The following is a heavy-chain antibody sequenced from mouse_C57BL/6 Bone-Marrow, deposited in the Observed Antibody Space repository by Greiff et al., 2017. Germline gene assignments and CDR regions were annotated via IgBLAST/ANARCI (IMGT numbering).Heavy chain of an antibody. CDR2: IDPTDSYT. J-gene: IGHJ2*01. CDR1: GYTFTSYW. Sequence: QVQLQQPGAELVKPGASVKLSCKASGYTFTSYWMQWVKQRPGQGLEWIGDIDPTDSYTNYNQKFKGKATLTVDTSSSTAYMQRSSLTSDDYAVYYCAIEGYHFYDWGQGTTLTVSS. CDR3: AIEGYHFYD. D-gene: IGHD1-1*01. V-gene: IGHV1-50*01.